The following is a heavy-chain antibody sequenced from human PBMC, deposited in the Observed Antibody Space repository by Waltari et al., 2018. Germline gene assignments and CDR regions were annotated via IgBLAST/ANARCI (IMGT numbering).Heavy chain of an antibody. CDR1: GVPFSSHW. J-gene: IGHJ5*02. CDR3: ARDRGWGWLDP. Sequence: EVQLVESGGGLVQPGGSLRLSCAASGVPFSSHWMNWVRQAPGKGLEWVALINQDGSGTYYVDSLKGRFTISRDNAKNSLYLQMNSLRVEDTAIYYCARDRGWGWLDPWGQGTLVTVSS. D-gene: IGHD3-10*01. CDR2: INQDGSGT. V-gene: IGHV3-7*01.